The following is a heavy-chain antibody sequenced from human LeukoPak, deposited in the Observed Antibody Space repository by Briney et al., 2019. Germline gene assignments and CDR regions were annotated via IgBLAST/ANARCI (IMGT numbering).Heavy chain of an antibody. Sequence: PGGSLRLSCAASGFTFSNYMMHWVRQAPGKGLEWVSAISGSGGSTYYADSVKGRFTISRDNSKNTLYLQMNSLRAEDTAVYYCAKHSGSYYFFVDFDYWGQGTLVTVSS. J-gene: IGHJ4*02. CDR2: ISGSGGST. D-gene: IGHD1-26*01. CDR3: AKHSGSYYFFVDFDY. V-gene: IGHV3-23*01. CDR1: GFTFSNYM.